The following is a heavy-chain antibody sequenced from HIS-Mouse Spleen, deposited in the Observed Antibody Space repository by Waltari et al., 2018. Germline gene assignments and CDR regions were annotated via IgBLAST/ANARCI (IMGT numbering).Heavy chain of an antibody. CDR1: GFPCSSYG. CDR3: AKIRVGATDY. J-gene: IGHJ4*02. CDR2: ISYDGSNK. V-gene: IGHV3-30*18. D-gene: IGHD1-26*01. Sequence: QVQLVESGGGVVQPGRSLTLSCAASGFPCSSYGMHWVRQAPGKGLEWVAVISYDGSNKSYADSVKGRFTISRDNSKNTLYLQMNSLRAEDTAVYYCAKIRVGATDYWGQGTLVTVSS.